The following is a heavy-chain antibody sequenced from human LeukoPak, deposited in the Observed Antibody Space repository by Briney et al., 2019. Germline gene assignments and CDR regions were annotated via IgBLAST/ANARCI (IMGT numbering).Heavy chain of an antibody. D-gene: IGHD7-27*01. CDR3: ARELVSLGTGYFDL. Sequence: GGSLRLSCEASGFTFRTYGMTWVRQAPGKGLEWVSGITGSSTWTYYANSVKGRFTISRDNSKNTLHLQMDSLRAEDTAIYYCARELVSLGTGYFDLWGRGTLVTVSS. V-gene: IGHV3-23*01. J-gene: IGHJ2*01. CDR2: ITGSSTWT. CDR1: GFTFRTYG.